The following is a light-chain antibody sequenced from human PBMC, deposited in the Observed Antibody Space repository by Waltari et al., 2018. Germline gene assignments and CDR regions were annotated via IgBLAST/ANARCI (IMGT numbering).Light chain of an antibody. CDR1: QNIGHY. J-gene: IGKJ1*01. Sequence: IVLTQSPGTLSWSPGGRATLSCRASQNIGHYLAWYQQKPGQAPRLLIYGTSTRAAGIPDRFSGSGSGADFSLTITRLEPEDFAVYYCQHHVRLPATFGQGTKV. V-gene: IGKV3-20*01. CDR3: QHHVRLPAT. CDR2: GTS.